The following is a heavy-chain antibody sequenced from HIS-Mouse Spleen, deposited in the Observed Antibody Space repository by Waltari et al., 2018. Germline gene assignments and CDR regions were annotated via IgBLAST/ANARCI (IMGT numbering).Heavy chain of an antibody. V-gene: IGHV4-39*07. D-gene: IGHD6-13*01. CDR1: GGSISSSSYY. Sequence: QLQLQESGPGLVKPSETLSLTCTVSGGSISSSSYYWGWIRQPPGKGLEWIGMSYYSGSTYYNPSLKGRVTISVDTSKNQFSLKLSSVTAADTAVYYCAREIPYSSSWYDWYFDLWGRGTLVTVSS. CDR3: AREIPYSSSWYDWYFDL. J-gene: IGHJ2*01. CDR2: SYYSGST.